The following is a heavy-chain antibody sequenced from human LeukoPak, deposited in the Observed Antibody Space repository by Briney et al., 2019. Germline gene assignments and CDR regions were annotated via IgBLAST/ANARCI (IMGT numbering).Heavy chain of an antibody. CDR1: GYTFRGNY. Sequence: GASVKISCKASGYTFRGNYIHWLRQAPGQGLEWMGWIDANNGDTKSAQKFQGRVTMSRDTSISTAYMDLSSLSPDDTAVYYCARGVEPLAANTLAYWGQGTLVTVSS. CDR3: ARGVEPLAANTLAY. V-gene: IGHV1-2*02. D-gene: IGHD1-14*01. J-gene: IGHJ4*02. CDR2: IDANNGDT.